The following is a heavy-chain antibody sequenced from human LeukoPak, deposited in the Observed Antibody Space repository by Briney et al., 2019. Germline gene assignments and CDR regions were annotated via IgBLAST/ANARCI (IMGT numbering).Heavy chain of an antibody. CDR1: GFTFSSYS. Sequence: GGSLRLSCAASGFTFSSYSMNWVRQAPGKGLEWVSSISSSSSYIYYADSVKGRFTISRDNGKNSLYLQMNSLRAEDTAVYYCARDLHQLLFDYWGQGTLVTVSS. J-gene: IGHJ4*02. D-gene: IGHD2-2*01. V-gene: IGHV3-21*01. CDR3: ARDLHQLLFDY. CDR2: ISSSSSYI.